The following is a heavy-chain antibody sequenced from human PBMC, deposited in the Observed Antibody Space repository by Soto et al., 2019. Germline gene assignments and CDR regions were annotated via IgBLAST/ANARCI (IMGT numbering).Heavy chain of an antibody. CDR3: ARDVGDFVSGYYGTIRYFFDY. CDR1: GGSISSGGYY. J-gene: IGHJ4*02. Sequence: QVQLQESGPGLVKPSQTLSLTCTVSGGSISSGGYYWSWIRQHPGKGLEWIGYIYYSGSTYYNPSLRSLVTISVNTSKDLFSLDPSSGTAADTAVYYCARDVGDFVSGYYGTIRYFFDYWGQETLVTVSS. V-gene: IGHV4-31*01. D-gene: IGHD3-3*01. CDR2: IYYSGST.